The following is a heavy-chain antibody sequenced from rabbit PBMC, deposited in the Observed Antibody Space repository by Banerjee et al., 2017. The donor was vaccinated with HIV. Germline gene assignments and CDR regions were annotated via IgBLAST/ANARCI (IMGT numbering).Heavy chain of an antibody. CDR1: GFSFSNRYV. CDR3: ARDLAGVIGWNFNF. D-gene: IGHD4-1*01. Sequence: QSLEESGGGLVKPEGSLTLTCKASGFSFSNRYVMCWVRQAPGKGLEWIACINTSSGSTWYASWANGRFTVSRNNVESMLDLQMSSLTAADTATYFCARDLAGVIGWNFNFRGQGTLVTVS. V-gene: IGHV1S40*01. CDR2: INTSSGST. J-gene: IGHJ3*01.